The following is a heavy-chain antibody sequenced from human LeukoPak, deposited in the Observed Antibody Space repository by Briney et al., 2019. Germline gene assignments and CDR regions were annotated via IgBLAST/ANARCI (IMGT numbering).Heavy chain of an antibody. CDR2: IWYDGSDK. J-gene: IGHJ4*02. D-gene: IGHD6-13*01. V-gene: IGHV3-30*18. CDR3: AKSGYRSSWHLHFDY. Sequence: PGTSLRLSCAASGFTFSSYGMHWVRQAPGKGLEWVAVIWYDGSDKYYADSVKGRFTISRDNSKNTLYLQMNSLRAEDTAVYYCAKSGYRSSWHLHFDYWGQGTLVTVSS. CDR1: GFTFSSYG.